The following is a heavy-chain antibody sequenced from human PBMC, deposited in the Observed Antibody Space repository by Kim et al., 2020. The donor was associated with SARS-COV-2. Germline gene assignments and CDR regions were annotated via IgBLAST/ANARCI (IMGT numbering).Heavy chain of an antibody. Sequence: ASVKVSCKPSGFTFASYIFHWVRQAPGQNFEWMGWITAANGNTKYSHRLEDRVSITKDTSATTVYMELGSLTSEDTALYFCARSYSSSWSLDSWGQGTLITVSP. CDR1: GFTFASYI. CDR3: ARSYSSSWSLDS. J-gene: IGHJ5*02. D-gene: IGHD2-2*01. CDR2: ITAANGNT. V-gene: IGHV1-3*01.